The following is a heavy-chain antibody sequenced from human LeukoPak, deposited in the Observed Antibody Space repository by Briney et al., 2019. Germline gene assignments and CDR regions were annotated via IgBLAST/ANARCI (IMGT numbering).Heavy chain of an antibody. J-gene: IGHJ4*02. CDR3: ARGALIPDF. D-gene: IGHD2-21*01. V-gene: IGHV3-23*01. CDR1: GFTFSSYA. CDR2: ISKSDGST. Sequence: GGSLRLSCAASGFTFSSYAMTWVRQAPGKGLAWVSSISKSDGSTYYAVSVKGRFTISRDNSKNTVYLHMDSLRVEDTAIYYCARGALIPDFRGQGTLVTVSS.